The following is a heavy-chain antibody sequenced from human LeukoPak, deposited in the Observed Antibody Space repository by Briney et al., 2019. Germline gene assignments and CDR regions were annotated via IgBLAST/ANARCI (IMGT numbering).Heavy chain of an antibody. V-gene: IGHV5-51*01. CDR2: IYSGDSDT. D-gene: IGHD2-2*01. Sequence: GEALEISCKGSGYSFTSYWIGWGRQLPGKGLEWMGIIYSGDSDTRYSPSFQGQVTISADESISTAYLQWSSLKASDTAMYYCARLPDIVVVPAAAWGIDYWGQGTLVTVSS. CDR3: ARLPDIVVVPAAAWGIDY. J-gene: IGHJ4*02. CDR1: GYSFTSYW.